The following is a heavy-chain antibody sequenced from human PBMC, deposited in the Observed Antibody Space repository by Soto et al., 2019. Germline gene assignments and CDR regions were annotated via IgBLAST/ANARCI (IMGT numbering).Heavy chain of an antibody. D-gene: IGHD2-15*01. CDR1: GYSFTSYW. J-gene: IGHJ6*02. CDR3: ARHGGPTVYYYYYYGMDV. V-gene: IGHV5-10-1*03. Sequence: EVQLVQSGAEVKKPGESLRISCKGSGYSFTSYWISWVRQMPGKGLEWMGRIDPSDSYTNYSPSFQGHVTISADKSISTAYLQWSSLKASDTAMYYCARHGGPTVYYYYYYGMDVWGQGTTVTVSS. CDR2: IDPSDSYT.